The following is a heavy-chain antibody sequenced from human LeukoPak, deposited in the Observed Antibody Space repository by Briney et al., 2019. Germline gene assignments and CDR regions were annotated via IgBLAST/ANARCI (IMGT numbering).Heavy chain of an antibody. Sequence: GGSLRLSCAASGFTFSSYSMNWVRQAPGKGLEWVAVISYDGSNKYYADSVKGRFTISRDNSKNTLYLQMNSLRAEDTAVYYCAKESGGDAFDIWGQGTMVTVSS. CDR2: ISYDGSNK. V-gene: IGHV3-30*18. CDR3: AKESGGDAFDI. J-gene: IGHJ3*02. CDR1: GFTFSSYS. D-gene: IGHD5-12*01.